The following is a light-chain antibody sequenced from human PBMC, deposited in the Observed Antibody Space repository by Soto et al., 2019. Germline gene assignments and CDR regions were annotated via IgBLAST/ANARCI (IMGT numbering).Light chain of an antibody. CDR1: SSDVGNYNL. J-gene: IGLJ1*01. Sequence: QSVLTQPASVSGSPGQSITNSCTGTSSDVGNYNLVSWYQQHPGKAPKLMIYEGSKRPSGVSNRFSGSKSGNTASLTISILQAEDEADYYCHSYDSSLNGYIYATATKVAV. V-gene: IGLV2-23*01. CDR2: EGS. CDR3: HSYDSSLNGYI.